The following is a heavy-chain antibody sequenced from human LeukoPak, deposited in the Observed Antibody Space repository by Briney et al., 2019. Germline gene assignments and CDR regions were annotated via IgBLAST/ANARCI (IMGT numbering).Heavy chain of an antibody. V-gene: IGHV3-48*03. CDR2: ISSSGSAI. CDR1: GSTFSDYE. D-gene: IGHD3-22*01. J-gene: IGHJ4*02. Sequence: PGGSLRLSCAASGSTFSDYEMNWVRQAPGKGLEWVSYISSSGSAIYYAGSVRGRFTISRDNAKNSLYLQMNSLRAEDTAVYYCARDRPLPDDSRTFDYWGQGTLVTVSS. CDR3: ARDRPLPDDSRTFDY.